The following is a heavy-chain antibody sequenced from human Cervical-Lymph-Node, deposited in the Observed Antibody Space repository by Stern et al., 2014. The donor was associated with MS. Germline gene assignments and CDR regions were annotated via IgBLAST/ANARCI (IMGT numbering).Heavy chain of an antibody. Sequence: VQLVESVGGVVRPWRSLRLSCAASGFTLSSYALHWVRQAPGKGLAWVAAISYDGSDKYYANSVKGRFTISRDNSKNTLDLQMNSLRPEDTAVYYCARVWTTFSVHYYYGMDVWGQGTTVTVSS. CDR1: GFTLSSYA. CDR3: ARVWTTFSVHYYYGMDV. D-gene: IGHD2/OR15-2a*01. J-gene: IGHJ6*02. V-gene: IGHV3-30*01. CDR2: ISYDGSDK.